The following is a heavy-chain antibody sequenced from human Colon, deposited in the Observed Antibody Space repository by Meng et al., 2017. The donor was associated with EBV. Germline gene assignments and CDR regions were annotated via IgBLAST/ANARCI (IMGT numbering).Heavy chain of an antibody. J-gene: IGHJ4*02. CDR2: IYHSGST. CDR3: ARRRGGSGRDC. Sequence: QLQLQEARPGLVNPSETLSLTCTVSGGSISSNGYYWDWVRQPPGKGLEWIGAIYHSGSTSYNPSLQSRVTMFVDTSKNQFSLMLTSVTATDTAVYYCARRRGGSGRDCWGQGTLVTVSS. V-gene: IGHV4-39*01. D-gene: IGHD3-10*01. CDR1: GGSISSNGYY.